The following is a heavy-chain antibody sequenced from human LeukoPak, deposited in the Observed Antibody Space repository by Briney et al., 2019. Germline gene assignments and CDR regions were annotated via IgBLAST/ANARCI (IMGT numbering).Heavy chain of an antibody. CDR3: ARDRDYYDSSGYAAWLGGNWFDP. Sequence: SETLSLTCAVYDGSFSGYYWSWIRQPPGKGLEWIGEINHSGSTNYNPSLKSRVTISVDTSKNQFSLKLISVTAADTAVYYCARDRDYYDSSGYAAWLGGNWFDPWGQGTLVTVSS. D-gene: IGHD3-22*01. CDR2: INHSGST. CDR1: DGSFSGYY. J-gene: IGHJ5*02. V-gene: IGHV4-34*01.